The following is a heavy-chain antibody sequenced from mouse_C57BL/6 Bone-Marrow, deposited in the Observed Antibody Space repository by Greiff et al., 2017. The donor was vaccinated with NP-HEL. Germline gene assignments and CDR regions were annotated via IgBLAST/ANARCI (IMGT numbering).Heavy chain of an antibody. D-gene: IGHD2-2*01. V-gene: IGHV1-15*01. J-gene: IGHJ4*01. CDR2: IDPETGGT. CDR3: TSLMVTTQGDAMDY. CDR1: GYTFTDYE. Sequence: QVQLQQSGAELVRPGASVTLSCKASGYTFTDYEMHWVKQTPVHGLEWIGAIDPETGGTAYNPKFKGKAILTADKSSSTAYMELRSLTSEDSAGYYCTSLMVTTQGDAMDYWGQGTSVTVSS.